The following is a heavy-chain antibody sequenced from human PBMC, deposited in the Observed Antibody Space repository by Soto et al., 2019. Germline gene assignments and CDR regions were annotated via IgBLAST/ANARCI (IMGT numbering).Heavy chain of an antibody. CDR2: ISGSGGST. CDR1: GFTFSSYA. J-gene: IGHJ6*02. CDR3: AKWGDLNGDYRNYAYYYYYGMDV. Sequence: EVQLLESGGGLVQPGGSMRLSSAASGFTFSSYAMRWVRQAPGKGLEWVSAISGSGGSTYYADCVKGRFTISRDNSKNTLYLQLNSLRAEVTAVYYCAKWGDLNGDYRNYAYYYYYGMDVWGQGSTVTVSS. D-gene: IGHD4-4*01. V-gene: IGHV3-23*01.